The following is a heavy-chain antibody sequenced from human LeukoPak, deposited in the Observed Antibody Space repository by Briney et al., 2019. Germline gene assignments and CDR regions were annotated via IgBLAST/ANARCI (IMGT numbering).Heavy chain of an antibody. CDR1: GGSISSYY. J-gene: IGHJ4*02. CDR3: ATLRDYDSSGYTTGYFDY. CDR2: IYYSAST. V-gene: IGHV4-59*01. Sequence: PSETLSLTCTVSGGSISSYYWSWIRQPPGKGLEWIGYIYYSASTNYNPSLKSRVTISVDTSKNQFSLKLSSVTAADTAVYYCATLRDYDSSGYTTGYFDYWGQGTLVTVSS. D-gene: IGHD3-22*01.